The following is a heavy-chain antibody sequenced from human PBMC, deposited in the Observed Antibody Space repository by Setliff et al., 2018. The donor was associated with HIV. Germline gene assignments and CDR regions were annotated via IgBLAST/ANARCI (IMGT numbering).Heavy chain of an antibody. V-gene: IGHV3-23*01. D-gene: IGHD3-22*01. CDR2: ITGSGSST. CDR1: GFSFRSYA. J-gene: IGHJ4*02. CDR3: AKASRGGYYDNSGFFVTYFDY. Sequence: GGSLRLSCRASGFSFRSYAMSWVRQAPGKGLEWVSGITGSGSSTSYADSVKGRSTISRDNSGDTLYLHINSLRAEDTAVYYCAKASRGGYYDNSGFFVTYFDYWGQGKLVTVSS.